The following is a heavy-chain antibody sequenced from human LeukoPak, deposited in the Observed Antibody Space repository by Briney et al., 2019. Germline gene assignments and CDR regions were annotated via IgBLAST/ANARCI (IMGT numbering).Heavy chain of an antibody. J-gene: IGHJ4*02. Sequence: GGSLRLSCAASGFTFSSYSMNWVRQAPGKGLEWVSYISSSSSYIYYADSVKGRFTISRDNAKNTLYLQMNSLRAEDTAVYYCARDPGYSGYNVDYWGQGTLVTVSS. CDR1: GFTFSSYS. CDR2: ISSSSSYI. V-gene: IGHV3-21*05. D-gene: IGHD5-12*01. CDR3: ARDPGYSGYNVDY.